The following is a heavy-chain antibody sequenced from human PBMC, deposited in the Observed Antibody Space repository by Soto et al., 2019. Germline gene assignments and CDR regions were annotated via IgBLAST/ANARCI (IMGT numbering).Heavy chain of an antibody. D-gene: IGHD3-16*02. CDR3: ATRRTPPYDYIWGSYRTNWFDP. CDR2: INHSGST. Sequence: QVQLQQWGAGLLKPSETLSLTCAVSGGSFSGYYWSWIRQPPGKGLEWIGEINHSGSTNYNPSLKSRLTLSGDTSKTQFSLKLSSVTDADTAVYYCATRRTPPYDYIWGSYRTNWFDPWGQGTLVTVSS. V-gene: IGHV4-34*01. J-gene: IGHJ5*02. CDR1: GGSFSGYY.